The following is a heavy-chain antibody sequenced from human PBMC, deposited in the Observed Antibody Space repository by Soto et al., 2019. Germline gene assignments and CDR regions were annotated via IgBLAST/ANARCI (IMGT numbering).Heavy chain of an antibody. V-gene: IGHV4-34*01. J-gene: IGHJ4*02. D-gene: IGHD6-6*01. CDR3: ARGRPRRVLGRLSSSMGIIDY. CDR2: INHSGST. CDR1: GGSFSCYY. Sequence: PSETLSLTCAVYGGSFSCYYWSWIRQPPGKGLEWIGEINHSGSTNYNPSLKSRVTISVDTSKNQFSLKLSSVTAADTAVYYCARGRPRRVLGRLSSSMGIIDYWGQGTLVXV.